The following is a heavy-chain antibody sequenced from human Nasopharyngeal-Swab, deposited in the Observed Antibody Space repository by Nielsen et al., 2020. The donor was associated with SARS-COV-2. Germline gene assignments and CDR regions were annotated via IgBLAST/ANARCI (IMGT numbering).Heavy chain of an antibody. CDR3: ARDLGGFGGY. CDR2: INTDGRRT. J-gene: IGHJ4*02. D-gene: IGHD4-23*01. Sequence: ESLKISCAASGFSFSTFWMHWVRQVPGEGLVWVSRINTDGRRTNYAESVKVRFTISRDNVKNMLYLQMNNLRPEDTAVYYCARDLGGFGGYWGQGTLATVSS. CDR1: GFSFSTFW. V-gene: IGHV3-74*01.